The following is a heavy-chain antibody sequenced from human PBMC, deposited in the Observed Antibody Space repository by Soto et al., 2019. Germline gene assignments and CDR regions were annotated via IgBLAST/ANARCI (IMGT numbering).Heavy chain of an antibody. CDR1: GFTVSSNY. Sequence: GGSLRLSCAASGFTVSSNYMSWVRQAPGKGLEWVSVIYSGGSTYYADSVKGRFTISRDNSKNTLYLQMNSLRAEDTAVYYCARDRAYYDFWSGYPVWGKGTTVTVSS. CDR3: ARDRAYYDFWSGYPV. V-gene: IGHV3-66*01. D-gene: IGHD3-3*01. CDR2: IYSGGST. J-gene: IGHJ6*04.